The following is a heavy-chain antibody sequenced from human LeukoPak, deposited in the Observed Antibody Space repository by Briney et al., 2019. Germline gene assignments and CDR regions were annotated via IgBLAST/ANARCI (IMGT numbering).Heavy chain of an antibody. CDR2: IYSGGST. CDR1: GFTVSSNY. V-gene: IGHV3-53*01. D-gene: IGHD4-23*01. Sequence: GGSLRLSCAASGFTVSSNYVSWVRQAPGKGLEWVSVIYSGGSTYYADSVKGRFTISRDNSKNSLYLQMNSLRAEDTAVYYCARGGGPRYGGYYFDYWGQGTLVTVSS. CDR3: ARGGGPRYGGYYFDY. J-gene: IGHJ4*02.